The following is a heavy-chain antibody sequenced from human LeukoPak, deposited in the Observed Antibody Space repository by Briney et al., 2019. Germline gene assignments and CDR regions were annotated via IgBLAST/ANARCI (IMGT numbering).Heavy chain of an antibody. CDR3: AKDAPVLGVVVVAATRDSRLDY. J-gene: IGHJ4*02. CDR1: GFTFSSYG. V-gene: IGHV3-30*18. Sequence: PGGSLRLSCAASGFTFSSYGMHWVRQAPGKGLEWVAVISYDGSNKYYADSVKGRFTISRDNSKNTLYLQMNSLRAEDTAVYYCAKDAPVLGVVVVAATRDSRLDYWGQGTLVTVSS. D-gene: IGHD2-15*01. CDR2: ISYDGSNK.